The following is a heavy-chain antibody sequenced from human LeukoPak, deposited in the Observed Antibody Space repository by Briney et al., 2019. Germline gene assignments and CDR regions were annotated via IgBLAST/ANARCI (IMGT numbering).Heavy chain of an antibody. CDR3: AKDRGRYFDWLFDF. CDR2: ISGNGGST. CDR1: GFTFSSYA. J-gene: IGHJ4*02. V-gene: IGHV3-23*01. Sequence: GGSLRHSCAASGFTFSSYALTWVRQAPGKGLEWVSGISGNGGSTYYADSVKGRFTISRDNSKNTLYLLMNSLRAEDTAAYYCAKDRGRYFDWLFDFWGQGTLVTVSS. D-gene: IGHD3-9*01.